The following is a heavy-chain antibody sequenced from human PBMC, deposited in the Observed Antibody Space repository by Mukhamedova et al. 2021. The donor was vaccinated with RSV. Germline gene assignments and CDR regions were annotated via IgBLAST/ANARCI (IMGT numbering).Heavy chain of an antibody. V-gene: IGHV4-59*01. D-gene: IGHD3-10*01. CDR3: ARGYYGSGSYYMSPLPFDY. Sequence: RQPPGKGLEWIGYIYYSGSTNYNPSLKSRVTISVDTSKNQFSLKLSSVTAADTAVYYCARGYYGSGSYYMSPLPFDYWGHGTLVT. CDR2: IYYSGST. J-gene: IGHJ4*01.